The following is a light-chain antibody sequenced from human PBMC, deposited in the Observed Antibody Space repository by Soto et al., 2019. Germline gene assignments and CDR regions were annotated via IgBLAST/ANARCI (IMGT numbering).Light chain of an antibody. Sequence: QSALTQPASVSGSPGQSITISCTGTSSDVGNYNLVSWYQQYPGKAPNLMIYEGGTRPSGVSNRFSGSKSGNTASLTISGLQAEDEADYYCCSFALRSTLIFGGGTKLTVL. CDR1: SSDVGNYNL. CDR3: CSFALRSTLI. J-gene: IGLJ2*01. CDR2: EGG. V-gene: IGLV2-23*01.